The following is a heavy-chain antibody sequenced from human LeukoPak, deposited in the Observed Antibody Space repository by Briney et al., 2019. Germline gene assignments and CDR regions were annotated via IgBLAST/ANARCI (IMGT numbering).Heavy chain of an antibody. D-gene: IGHD3-3*01. J-gene: IGHJ4*02. V-gene: IGHV3-23*01. Sequence: GGSLRLSCAASGFTFSSYGMNWVRQAPGKGLEWVSGISGSGGNTYYADSVKGRFTISRDNSKNSLYLQVNSLTAEDTAVYYCARAGVDTSGYYYQGFDYWGQGTLVTVSS. CDR1: GFTFSSYG. CDR2: ISGSGGNT. CDR3: ARAGVDTSGYYYQGFDY.